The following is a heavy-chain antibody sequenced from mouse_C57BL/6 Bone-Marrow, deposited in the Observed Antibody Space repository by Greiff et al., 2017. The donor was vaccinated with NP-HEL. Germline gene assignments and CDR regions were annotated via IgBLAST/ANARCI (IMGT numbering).Heavy chain of an antibody. CDR3: ERRGSSSGFPYYAMDY. D-gene: IGHD3-2*02. CDR1: GFTFSDYG. V-gene: IGHV5-15*04. Sequence: EVKLVESGGGLVQPGGSLKLSCAASGFTFSDYGMAWVRQAPRKGPEWVAFISNLAYSIYYADTVTGRFTISRENAKNTLYLEMSSLRSEDTAMYYWERRGSSSGFPYYAMDYWGQGTSVTVSS. CDR2: ISNLAYSI. J-gene: IGHJ4*01.